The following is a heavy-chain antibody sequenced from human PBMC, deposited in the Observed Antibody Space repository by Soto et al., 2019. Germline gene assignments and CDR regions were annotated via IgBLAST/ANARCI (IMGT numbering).Heavy chain of an antibody. CDR1: GFTFSSHA. J-gene: IGHJ4*02. CDR2: LSDSGGSI. D-gene: IGHD6-13*01. Sequence: AGGSLRLSCTAPGFTFSSHAMTWVRQAPGKGLEWVSGLSDSGGSIYYADSVKGRFTISRDNSMNTLYLQMNTLRAEDTAIYYCAKVSSSWYAGFFDLWGQGTLVTVSS. CDR3: AKVSSSWYAGFFDL. V-gene: IGHV3-23*01.